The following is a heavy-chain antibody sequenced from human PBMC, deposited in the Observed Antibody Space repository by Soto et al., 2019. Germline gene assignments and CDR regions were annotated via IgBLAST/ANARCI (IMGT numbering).Heavy chain of an antibody. Sequence: EVQLVESGGGLVQPGGSLRLSCAASGFTFRNYDMHWVRQATGKGLEWVSTIFAAGDTFYPDSVKGRFTISRENAKNSLYLQMNILRAEDTAVYYCARASEGGFDPWGQGTLVTVSS. CDR2: IFAAGDT. CDR3: ARASEGGFDP. CDR1: GFTFRNYD. V-gene: IGHV3-13*01. J-gene: IGHJ5*02.